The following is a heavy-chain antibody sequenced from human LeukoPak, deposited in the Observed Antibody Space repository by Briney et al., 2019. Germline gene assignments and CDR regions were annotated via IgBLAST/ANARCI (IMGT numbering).Heavy chain of an antibody. CDR3: ARETYYYDSSGYYGVDY. D-gene: IGHD3-22*01. V-gene: IGHV3-11*04. CDR1: GGSISSSNYY. CDR2: ISSSGSTI. Sequence: LSLTCTVSGGSISSSNYYWGWIRRPPGKGLEWVSYISSSGSTIYYADSVKGRFTISRDNAKNSLYLQMNSLRAEDTAVYYCARETYYYDSSGYYGVDYWGQGTLVTVSS. J-gene: IGHJ4*02.